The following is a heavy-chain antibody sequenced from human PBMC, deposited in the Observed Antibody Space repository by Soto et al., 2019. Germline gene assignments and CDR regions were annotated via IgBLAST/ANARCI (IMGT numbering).Heavy chain of an antibody. Sequence: ASVKVSCKASGYTFTSYGISWVRQAPGRGLEWMGWISAYNGNTNYAQKLQGRVTMTTDTSTSTAYMELRSLRSDDTAVYYCAREGLYSSGWSRDYYYYYGMDVWGQGTTVTVS. CDR2: ISAYNGNT. D-gene: IGHD6-19*01. V-gene: IGHV1-18*04. J-gene: IGHJ6*02. CDR3: AREGLYSSGWSRDYYYYYGMDV. CDR1: GYTFTSYG.